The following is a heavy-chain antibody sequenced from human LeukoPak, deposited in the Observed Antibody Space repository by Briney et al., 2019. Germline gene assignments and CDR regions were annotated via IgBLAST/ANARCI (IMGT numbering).Heavy chain of an antibody. CDR2: ISYDGSNK. J-gene: IGHJ4*02. Sequence: GGSLRLSCAASGFTFSSYAMHWVRQAPGKGLEWVAVISYDGSNKYYADSVKGRFTISRDNSKNTLYLQMNSLRAEDTAVYYCAKDHGYSYGHIDYWGQGTLVTVSS. CDR3: AKDHGYSYGHIDY. CDR1: GFTFSSYA. D-gene: IGHD5-18*01. V-gene: IGHV3-30*04.